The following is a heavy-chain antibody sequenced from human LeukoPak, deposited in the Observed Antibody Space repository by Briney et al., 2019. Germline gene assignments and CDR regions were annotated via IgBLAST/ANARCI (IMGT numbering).Heavy chain of an antibody. CDR3: ARDAGGAWPFDY. Sequence: GGSLRLSCATSGFTFSSSTFGSYTMNWVRQAPGKGLEWVSSISSTGTYIYYTDSVKGRFTISRDIANSLLYLQMNSLRADDTATYYCARDAGGAWPFDYWGQGTRVIVSS. V-gene: IGHV3-21*04. CDR1: GFTFSSSTFGSYT. CDR2: ISSTGTYI. J-gene: IGHJ4*02. D-gene: IGHD4-17*01.